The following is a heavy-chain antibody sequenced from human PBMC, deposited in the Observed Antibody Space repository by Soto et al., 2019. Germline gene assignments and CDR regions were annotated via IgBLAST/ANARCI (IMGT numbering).Heavy chain of an antibody. Sequence: SETLSLTCNVSGGSISNYYWTWIRQSPEKGLEWIGYMYYNGNINYNPSLKSRVTISIDTSKNQFSLPLKSVTSADTAVYYCASGGNWFDPWGQGVLVTVSS. CDR1: GGSISNYY. CDR3: ASGGNWFDP. CDR2: MYYNGNI. D-gene: IGHD3-16*01. J-gene: IGHJ5*02. V-gene: IGHV4-59*01.